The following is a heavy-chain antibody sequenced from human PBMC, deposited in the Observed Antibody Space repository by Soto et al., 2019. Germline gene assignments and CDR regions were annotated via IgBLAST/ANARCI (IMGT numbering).Heavy chain of an antibody. CDR1: GFTFSDYY. CDR2: ISSSGSTI. CDR3: ARCCGSYYLDAFDI. D-gene: IGHD1-26*01. V-gene: IGHV3-11*01. J-gene: IGHJ3*02. Sequence: GGSLRLSCAASGFTFSDYYISWIRQAPGKGLEWVSYISSSGSTIYYADYVKGRFTISRDNAKDSLYLQMNSLRAEDTAVYYCARCCGSYYLDAFDIWGQGTMVTVSS.